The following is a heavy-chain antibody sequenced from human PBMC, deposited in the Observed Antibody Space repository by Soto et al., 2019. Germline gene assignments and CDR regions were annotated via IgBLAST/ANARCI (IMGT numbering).Heavy chain of an antibody. D-gene: IGHD2-21*01. V-gene: IGHV4-30-4*01. Sequence: QVQLQESGPGLLRPSQTLSLTCTVSGDSITSDDYYWTWIRQPPGKGLEWLGHIYYTGSTSYNPSLVSRGSTSLDTSKNQFSLRVRSVTAADTAVDYCARSSVQIIHSYLAMDVWGHGPSIIVSS. J-gene: IGHJ6*02. CDR2: IYYTGST. CDR1: GDSITSDDYY. CDR3: ARSSVQIIHSYLAMDV.